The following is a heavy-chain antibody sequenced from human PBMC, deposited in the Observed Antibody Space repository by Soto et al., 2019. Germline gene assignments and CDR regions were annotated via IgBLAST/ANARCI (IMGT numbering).Heavy chain of an antibody. Sequence: QAQVVESGGGVVQPGGSLRLSCAVSGFTFSTYGMHWVRQAPGKGLEWVAVIWFDGSKQFYADSVRGRFTISIDSSQNTLYLQMNTLRVEDTALYYCARVGMDVWGQGTTVTVSS. J-gene: IGHJ6*02. CDR3: ARVGMDV. CDR1: GFTFSTYG. CDR2: IWFDGSKQ. V-gene: IGHV3-33*01.